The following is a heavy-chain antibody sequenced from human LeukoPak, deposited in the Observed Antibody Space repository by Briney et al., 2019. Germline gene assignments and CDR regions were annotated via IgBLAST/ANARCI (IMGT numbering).Heavy chain of an antibody. CDR3: ARVAVAAAGTDY. J-gene: IGHJ4*02. V-gene: IGHV3-21*01. CDR1: GFTFSSYS. CDR2: ISINNDYI. Sequence: GGSLRLSCAASGFTFSSYSMNWVRQAPGKGLEWVSSISINNDYIYYADSVKGRFTISRDNAKNSLFLQMNSLRAEDTAVYYCARVAVAAAGTDYWGQGTLVTVSS. D-gene: IGHD6-13*01.